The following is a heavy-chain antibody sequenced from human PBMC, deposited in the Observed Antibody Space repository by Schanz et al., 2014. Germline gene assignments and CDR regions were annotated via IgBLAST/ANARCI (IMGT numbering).Heavy chain of an antibody. CDR1: GGTFSSDT. D-gene: IGHD3-22*01. CDR2: IVPIAGIT. Sequence: QAHLVQSGAEVKKPGSSVKVSCKASGGTFSSDTFSWVRQAPGQGLEWMGRIVPIAGITNYAQRFQGRVTITADKSSDTAYMELSSLRSEDTAVYYCAREVGLYDRGWFDPWGQGTLVTVSS. V-gene: IGHV1-69*08. J-gene: IGHJ5*02. CDR3: AREVGLYDRGWFDP.